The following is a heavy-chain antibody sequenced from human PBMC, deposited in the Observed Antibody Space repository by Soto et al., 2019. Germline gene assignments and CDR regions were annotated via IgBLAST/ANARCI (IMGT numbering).Heavy chain of an antibody. D-gene: IGHD2-2*01. Sequence: QVQLVESGGGVVQPGRSLRLSCAASGFTFSSYVMHWVRQAPGKGLEWVTLISYDGGEKYYADSVRDRFTISRDNSKNTLYLQMSSLRAEDTAVYYCAKAGEEQLLDYYYYMDVWGKGTTVTVSS. CDR2: ISYDGGEK. V-gene: IGHV3-30*18. J-gene: IGHJ6*03. CDR1: GFTFSSYV. CDR3: AKAGEEQLLDYYYYMDV.